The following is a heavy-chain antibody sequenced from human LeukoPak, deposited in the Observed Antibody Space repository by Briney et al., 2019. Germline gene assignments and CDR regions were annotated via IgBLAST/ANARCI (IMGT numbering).Heavy chain of an antibody. CDR2: TYYRSKWYN. CDR1: GDSVSSNSAA. V-gene: IGHV6-1*01. CDR3: AREFGRRSMMVQLNYGMDV. J-gene: IGHJ6*04. Sequence: SQTLSLTCAISGDSVSSNSAAWNWIRQSPSRGLEWLGRTYYRSKWYNDYAVSVKSRITINPDTSKNQFSLQLNSVTPEDTAVYYCAREFGRRSMMVQLNYGMDVWGKGTTVTVSS. D-gene: IGHD3-10*01.